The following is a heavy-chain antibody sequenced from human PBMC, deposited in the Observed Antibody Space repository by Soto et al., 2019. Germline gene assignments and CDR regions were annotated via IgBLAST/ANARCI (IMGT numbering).Heavy chain of an antibody. V-gene: IGHV4-39*07. J-gene: IGHJ4*02. CDR3: ARGSYYYDSRGYYPY. Sequence: PSETLSLTCTVSGGSISSSSYYWGWIRQPPGKGLEWIGSIYYSGSTYYNPSLKSRVTISVDTSKNQLSLKLSSVTAADTAVYYCARGSYYYDSRGYYPYWGQGTLVPVSS. CDR1: GGSISSSSYY. CDR2: IYYSGST. D-gene: IGHD3-22*01.